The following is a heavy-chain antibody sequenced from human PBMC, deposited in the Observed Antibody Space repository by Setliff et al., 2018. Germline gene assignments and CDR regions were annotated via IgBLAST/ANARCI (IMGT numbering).Heavy chain of an antibody. CDR2: IYPDDSDT. CDR1: GYSFSNYW. CDR3: ARALYPSSFIGHNWFDP. D-gene: IGHD2-2*01. J-gene: IGHJ5*02. Sequence: GESLKISCKGSGYSFSNYWIVWVRQMPGKGLEWMGMIYPDDSDTKYHPSFQGQVTISADKSISTAYLQWSSLKASDTAMYYCARALYPSSFIGHNWFDPWGQGTLVTVSS. V-gene: IGHV5-51*01.